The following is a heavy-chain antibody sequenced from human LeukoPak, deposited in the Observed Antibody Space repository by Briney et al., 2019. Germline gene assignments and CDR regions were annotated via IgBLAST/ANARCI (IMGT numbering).Heavy chain of an antibody. CDR1: GFTVSSSY. D-gene: IGHD3-10*01. CDR3: ARGYCVSGNF. Sequence: PGGSLRLSCAASGFTVSSSYMTWVRQAPGKGLEFVSLIYSGGGTGYADSVKGRFTISRDNSKNTLYLQMNSLRADDTAVYYCARGYCVSGNFWGQGTLVTVSS. V-gene: IGHV3-53*01. CDR2: IYSGGGT. J-gene: IGHJ4*02.